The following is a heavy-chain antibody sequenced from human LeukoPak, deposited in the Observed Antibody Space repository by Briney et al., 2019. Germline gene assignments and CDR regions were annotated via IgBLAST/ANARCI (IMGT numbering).Heavy chain of an antibody. J-gene: IGHJ4*02. CDR1: GYTFTGYY. Sequence: GASVKVSCKASGYTFTGYYMHWVRQAPGQGLEWMGWINPNSGGTNYAQKFQGRVTMTRDTSISTAYMELSRLRSDDTAVYYCARAAVPGSTTRFDYWGQETLVTVSS. CDR3: ARAAVPGSTTRFDY. CDR2: INPNSGGT. V-gene: IGHV1-2*02. D-gene: IGHD6-19*01.